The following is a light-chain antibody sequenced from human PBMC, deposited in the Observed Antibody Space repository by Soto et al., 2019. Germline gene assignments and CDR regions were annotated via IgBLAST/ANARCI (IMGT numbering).Light chain of an antibody. J-gene: IGKJ5*01. CDR2: DAS. CDR3: QQYNNWPT. Sequence: EVVLTQSPATLSLSPGEKATLSCRASQDINTYLGWYQQKPGQPPRLLIYDASTRATGIPARFSGSGSGTEFTLTISSLQSEDFAVYYCQQYNNWPTFGQGTRLEIK. V-gene: IGKV3D-15*01. CDR1: QDINTY.